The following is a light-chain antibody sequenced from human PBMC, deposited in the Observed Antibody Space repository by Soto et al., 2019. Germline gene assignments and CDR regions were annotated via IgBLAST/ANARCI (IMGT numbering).Light chain of an antibody. J-gene: IGKJ2*01. V-gene: IGKV3-11*01. CDR3: QQRSNWYT. CDR1: QSVSSY. CDR2: DAS. Sequence: EIVLTQSPATLSLSPGERATLSCRASQSVSSYLAWYQQKPGQAPRLLIYDASNRATGIPARFSCSGSGTVFTLTISSLEPEDFAVYYCQQRSNWYTFGQGTKLEIK.